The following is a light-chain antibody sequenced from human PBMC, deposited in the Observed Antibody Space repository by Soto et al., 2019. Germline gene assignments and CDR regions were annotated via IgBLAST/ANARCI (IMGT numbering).Light chain of an antibody. Sequence: DIQMTQSPSPLSASVGDRVYITCRTSQSISSYLNWYQAKPGKAPKLLIYAASNLQSGVPSRFSGSGSGTDFTLTISSLQPEDFATYYCQQSYTTPCTFGQGTKLEIK. CDR1: QSISSY. CDR3: QQSYTTPCT. V-gene: IGKV1-39*01. J-gene: IGKJ2*02. CDR2: AAS.